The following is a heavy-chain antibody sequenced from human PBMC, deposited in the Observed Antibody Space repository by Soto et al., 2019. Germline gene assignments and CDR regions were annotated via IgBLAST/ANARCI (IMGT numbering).Heavy chain of an antibody. CDR1: GGTFSSYT. D-gene: IGHD2-15*01. J-gene: IGHJ4*02. CDR3: AREAYCSGGSCYSDFFDY. CDR2: IIPILGIA. Sequence: QVPLVQSGAEVKKPGSSVKVSCKASGGTFSSYTISWVRQAPGQGLEWMGRIIPILGIANYAQKFQGRVTITADKSTSTAYMELSSLRSEDTAVYYCAREAYCSGGSCYSDFFDYWGQGTLVTVSS. V-gene: IGHV1-69*08.